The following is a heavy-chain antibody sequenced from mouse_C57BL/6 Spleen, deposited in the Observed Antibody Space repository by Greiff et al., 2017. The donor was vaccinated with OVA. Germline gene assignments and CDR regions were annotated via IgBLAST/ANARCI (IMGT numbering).Heavy chain of an antibody. V-gene: IGHV1-81*01. CDR3: ARGEGLITTVVADYYAMDY. CDR2: IYPRSGNT. D-gene: IGHD1-1*01. J-gene: IGHJ4*01. Sequence: QVHVKQSGAELARPGASVKLSCKASGYTFTSYGISWVKQRTGQGLEWIGEIYPRSGNTYYNEKFKGKATLTADKSSSTAYMELRSLTSEDSAVYFCARGEGLITTVVADYYAMDYWGQGTSVTVSS. CDR1: GYTFTSYG.